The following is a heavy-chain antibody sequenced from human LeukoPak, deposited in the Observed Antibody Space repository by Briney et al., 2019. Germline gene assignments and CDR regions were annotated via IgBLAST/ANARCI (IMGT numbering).Heavy chain of an antibody. J-gene: IGHJ6*02. CDR3: AREKWLRYYYGMDV. Sequence: GGSLRLSCVVSGFTFSSSWMSWVRQAPGKGLEYVANIKQDGSEKYYVHSVKGRFTISRDNDKNSLYLQMNSLRAEDTAVYYCAREKWLRYYYGMDVWGQGTTVTVSS. CDR1: GFTFSSSW. D-gene: IGHD3-22*01. V-gene: IGHV3-7*04. CDR2: IKQDGSEK.